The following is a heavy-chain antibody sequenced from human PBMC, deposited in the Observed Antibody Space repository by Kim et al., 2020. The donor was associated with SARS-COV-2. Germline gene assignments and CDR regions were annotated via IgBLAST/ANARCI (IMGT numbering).Heavy chain of an antibody. Sequence: GGSLRLSCAASGFTFSSYWMSWVRQAPGKGLEWVANLNQDGSAKFYVDPVKGRFTISRDNAKNSVFLQMNSLRAEDTAVYYCVRWIPSAWGQGTLVTVSS. D-gene: IGHD5-12*01. CDR1: GFTFSSYW. CDR2: LNQDGSAK. CDR3: VRWIPSA. J-gene: IGHJ5*02. V-gene: IGHV3-7*03.